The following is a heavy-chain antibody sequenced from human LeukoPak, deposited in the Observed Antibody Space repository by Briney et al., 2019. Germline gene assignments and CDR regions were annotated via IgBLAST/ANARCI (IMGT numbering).Heavy chain of an antibody. Sequence: GGSLRLSCAASGFTFSSYAMSWVRQAPGKGLEWVSGITGSAGSTHYADSVKGRFTISRDNTKNTLYLQMNSLRAEDTAIYYCAKSSYYDSSGYYREYYFDYWGQGTLVTVSS. D-gene: IGHD3-22*01. V-gene: IGHV3-23*01. J-gene: IGHJ4*02. CDR2: ITGSAGST. CDR1: GFTFSSYA. CDR3: AKSSYYDSSGYYREYYFDY.